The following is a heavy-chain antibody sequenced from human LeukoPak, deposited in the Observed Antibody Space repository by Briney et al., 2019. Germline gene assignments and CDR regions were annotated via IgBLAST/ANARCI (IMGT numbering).Heavy chain of an antibody. Sequence: PWGALRLSCAASGFTFSSYWMSWVRQAPGKGLEWVSAISGSGGSTYYADSVKGRFTISRDNSKNTLYLQMNSLRAEDTAVYYCAKAGYSYASGYYYYMDVWGKGTTVTISS. V-gene: IGHV3-23*01. CDR3: AKAGYSYASGYYYYMDV. D-gene: IGHD5-18*01. J-gene: IGHJ6*03. CDR1: GFTFSSYW. CDR2: ISGSGGST.